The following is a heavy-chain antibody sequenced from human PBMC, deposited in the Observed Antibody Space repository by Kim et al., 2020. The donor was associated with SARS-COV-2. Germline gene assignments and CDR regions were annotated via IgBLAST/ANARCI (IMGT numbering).Heavy chain of an antibody. CDR1: GFTFSSYA. D-gene: IGHD6-13*01. Sequence: GGSLRLSCSASGFTFSSYAMHWVRQAPGKGLEHVSGITSNGGSTYYADSVKGRFTISRDNSKDTLYLQMSSLRAEDTALYYCVKDTGYSSSWYRALDIWGQGTMVTVSA. V-gene: IGHV3-64D*09. CDR3: VKDTGYSSSWYRALDI. J-gene: IGHJ3*02. CDR2: ITSNGGST.